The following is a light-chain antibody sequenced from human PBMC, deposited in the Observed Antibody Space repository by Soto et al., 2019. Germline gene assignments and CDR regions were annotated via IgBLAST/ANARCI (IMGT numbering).Light chain of an antibody. CDR2: DIN. CDR3: CSYAGLYSWV. CDR1: SSDVGSWNY. Sequence: QSALTQPRSVSGSPGQSVTISCTGTSSDVGSWNYVSWYQQYPGQDPKLIIYDINKRPSGVPDRFSGSKSGNTASLTISGLQVEDDADYYCCSYAGLYSWVFGGGTKLTVL. V-gene: IGLV2-11*01. J-gene: IGLJ3*02.